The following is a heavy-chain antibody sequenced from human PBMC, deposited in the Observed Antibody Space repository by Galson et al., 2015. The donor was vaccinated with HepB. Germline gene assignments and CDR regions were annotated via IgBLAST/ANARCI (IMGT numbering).Heavy chain of an antibody. CDR2: INWNSGSK. J-gene: IGHJ4*02. D-gene: IGHD3-10*01. CDR1: EFTFDDYA. V-gene: IGHV3-9*01. CDR3: AKTPSSGMVYYCSGTSTRYLGH. Sequence: SLRLSCAASEFTFDDYAMHWVRHAPGKGLEWVSGINWNSGSKGYADSVKGRFTISRDNAKNSLYLHMNSLRTEDTALYYCAKTPSSGMVYYCSGTSTRYLGHWGQGTLVTGPS.